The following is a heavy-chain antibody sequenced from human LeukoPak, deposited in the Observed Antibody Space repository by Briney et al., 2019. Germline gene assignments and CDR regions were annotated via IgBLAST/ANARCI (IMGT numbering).Heavy chain of an antibody. CDR3: ATSSGNNPFDY. V-gene: IGHV5-10-1*01. D-gene: IGHD1-14*01. CDR1: AYSFTTFW. Sequence: GESLKISCKASAYSFTTFWISWVRQMPGKGLEWMGRNTPSDSYTNYSPSFRGHVTISADKSITTAYLQWSSLRASDTAMYYCATSSGNNPFDYWGQGTLVTVSS. J-gene: IGHJ4*02. CDR2: NTPSDSYT.